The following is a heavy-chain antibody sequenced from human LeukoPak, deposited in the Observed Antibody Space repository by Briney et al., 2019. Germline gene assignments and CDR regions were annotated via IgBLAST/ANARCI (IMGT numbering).Heavy chain of an antibody. J-gene: IGHJ4*02. CDR2: ISVSDST. D-gene: IGHD3-3*01. CDR1: GFIFSSYA. CDR3: ALSGGINWYGLEC. V-gene: IGHV3-23*01. Sequence: GGSLRLSCAGSGFIFSSYAMRWVRQAPGKRLEWISAISVSDSTYYEDSVKGRFTISRDNSKNTLYLQMNSLRDDDTAVYYCALSGGINWYGLECWGQGTLVTVSS.